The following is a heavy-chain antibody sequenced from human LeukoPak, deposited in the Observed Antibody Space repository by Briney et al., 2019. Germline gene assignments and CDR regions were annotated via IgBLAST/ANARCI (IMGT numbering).Heavy chain of an antibody. Sequence: PSETLSLTCTVSGGSISSYYWSWIRQPPGKGLEWIGYIYYSGSTNYNPSLKSRVTISVDTSKNQFSLKLSSVTAADTAVYYCARSADYYDSSGYYYPYGMDVWGQGTTVTVSS. CDR2: IYYSGST. V-gene: IGHV4-59*01. CDR1: GGSISSYY. D-gene: IGHD3-22*01. J-gene: IGHJ6*02. CDR3: ARSADYYDSSGYYYPYGMDV.